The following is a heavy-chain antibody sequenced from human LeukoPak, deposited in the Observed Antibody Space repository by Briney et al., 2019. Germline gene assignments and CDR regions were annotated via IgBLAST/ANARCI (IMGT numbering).Heavy chain of an antibody. D-gene: IGHD2-21*02. CDR2: IYSGGST. CDR3: ARTTSLVTTINYYYKDV. Sequence: PGGSLRLSCAASGFTVSSNYMSWVRQAPGKGLEWVSVIYSGGSTYYADSVKGRFTISRDNSKNTLYLQMNSLRAEDTAVYYCARTTSLVTTINYYYKDVWGKGTTVTVSS. CDR1: GFTVSSNY. V-gene: IGHV3-53*01. J-gene: IGHJ6*03.